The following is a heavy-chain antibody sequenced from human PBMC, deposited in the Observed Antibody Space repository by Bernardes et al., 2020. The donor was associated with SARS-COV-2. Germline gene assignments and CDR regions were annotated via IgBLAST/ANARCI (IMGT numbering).Heavy chain of an antibody. CDR1: GFTFSSYW. D-gene: IGHD3-9*01. CDR2: INSDGSST. J-gene: IGHJ4*02. CDR3: ATQSSRYFDWLLKD. V-gene: IGHV3-74*01. Sequence: GWSLRLSCAASGFTFSSYWMHWVRQAPGKGLVWVSRINSDGSSTSYADSVKGRFTISRDNAKNTLYLQMNSLRAEDTAVYYCATQSSRYFDWLLKDWGQGTLVTVSS.